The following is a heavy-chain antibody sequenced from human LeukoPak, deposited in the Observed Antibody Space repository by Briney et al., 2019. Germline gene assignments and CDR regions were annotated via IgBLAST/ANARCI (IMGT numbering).Heavy chain of an antibody. CDR3: ARIPGYSYGYDAFDI. V-gene: IGHV4-4*07. J-gene: IGHJ3*02. D-gene: IGHD5-18*01. CDR2: IYTSGST. Sequence: PSETLSLTCTVSVGSIRSYYRSWIRQPAGKGLEWIGRIYTSGSTNYNPSLQSRVPISVDTSKNQFSLKLSSVTAADTAVYYCARIPGYSYGYDAFDIWGQGTMVTVSS. CDR1: VGSIRSYY.